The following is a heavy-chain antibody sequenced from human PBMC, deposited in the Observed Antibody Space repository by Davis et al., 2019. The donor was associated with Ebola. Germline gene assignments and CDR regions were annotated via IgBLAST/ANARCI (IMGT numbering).Heavy chain of an antibody. V-gene: IGHV3-21*04. CDR1: GFTFSIYT. Sequence: GGSLRLSCAASGFTFSIYTMNWVRQAPGEGLEWVSSISSSGSYIYYPDSVRGRFTISRDNAKNSLYLQMNSLRSEDTAVYYCARRRIAAAVLDYWGQGTLVTVSS. D-gene: IGHD6-13*01. CDR2: ISSSGSYI. CDR3: ARRRIAAAVLDY. J-gene: IGHJ4*02.